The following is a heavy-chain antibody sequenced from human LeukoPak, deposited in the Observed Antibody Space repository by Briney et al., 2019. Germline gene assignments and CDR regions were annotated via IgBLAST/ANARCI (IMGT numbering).Heavy chain of an antibody. J-gene: IGHJ4*02. D-gene: IGHD3-22*01. V-gene: IGHV1-69*05. CDR3: ARAGYYDGSGAGY. CDR2: IIPIFGTA. CDR1: GGTFSSYA. Sequence: SVKVSCKASGGTFSSYAISWVRQAPGQGLEWMGGIIPIFGTANYAQKFQGRVTITTDESTSTAYMELSSLRCEDTAVYYCARAGYYDGSGAGYWGEGTLVTVSS.